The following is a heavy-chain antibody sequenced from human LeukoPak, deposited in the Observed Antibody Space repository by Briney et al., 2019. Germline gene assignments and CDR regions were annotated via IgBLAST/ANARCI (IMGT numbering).Heavy chain of an antibody. CDR3: ARDFSGYDWSLEY. J-gene: IGHJ4*02. CDR2: ISSSSRYI. Sequence: GGSLRLSCAASGFTFSRYSMNWVRQAPGKGLEWVSSISSSSRYIFYADSMKGRFTISRDNAKNSLYLQMNSLRAEDTAVYYCARDFSGYDWSLEYWGQGTLVTVSS. D-gene: IGHD5-12*01. V-gene: IGHV3-21*01. CDR1: GFTFSRYS.